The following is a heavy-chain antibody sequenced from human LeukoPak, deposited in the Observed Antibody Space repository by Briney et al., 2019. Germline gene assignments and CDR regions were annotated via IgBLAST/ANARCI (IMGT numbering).Heavy chain of an antibody. CDR1: GFTFDDYG. CDR2: INWNGGST. V-gene: IGHV3-20*04. CDR3: AKGRAGMVRGVCDY. Sequence: AGSLRLSCAASGFTFDDYGMSWVRQAPGKGLEWVSGINWNGGSTGYADSVKGRFTISRDNSKNTLYLQMSSLRVDDTAVYYCAKGRAGMVRGVCDYWGQGTLVTVSS. J-gene: IGHJ4*02. D-gene: IGHD3-10*01.